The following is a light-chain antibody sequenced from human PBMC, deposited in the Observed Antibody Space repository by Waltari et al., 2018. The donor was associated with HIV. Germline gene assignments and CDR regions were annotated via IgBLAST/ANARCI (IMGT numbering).Light chain of an antibody. CDR3: CSYAGSSTYV. V-gene: IGLV2-23*02. CDR2: EVS. J-gene: IGLJ1*01. CDR1: SHDGGSINL. Sequence: QSALTQPASVSGSPGPSITLSCTGTSHDGGSINLVSWYQQHQGKAPKLMIYEVSKRPSGVSNRFSGSKSGNTASLTISGLQAEDEADYYCCSYAGSSTYVFGTGTKVTVL.